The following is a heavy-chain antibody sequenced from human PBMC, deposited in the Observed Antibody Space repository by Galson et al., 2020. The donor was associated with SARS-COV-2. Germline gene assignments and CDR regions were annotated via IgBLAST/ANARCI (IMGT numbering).Heavy chain of an antibody. J-gene: IGHJ4*02. CDR1: GFTFSSYW. V-gene: IGHV3-74*01. CDR2: IYSEGRST. D-gene: IGHD7-27*01. CDR3: ARGDMGNDYFDY. Sequence: GGSLRLYCAASGFTFSSYWMHWVRQAPGKGLVWVSRIYSEGRSTSYADSVKGRFTISGDNAKNTLYLQMNSLRAEETAVYYCARGDMGNDYFDYWGQGTLVTVSS.